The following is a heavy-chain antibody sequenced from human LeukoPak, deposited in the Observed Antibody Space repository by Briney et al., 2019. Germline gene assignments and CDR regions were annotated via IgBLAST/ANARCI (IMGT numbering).Heavy chain of an antibody. D-gene: IGHD5-12*01. CDR2: INPNSGDT. J-gene: IGHJ4*02. Sequence: ASLKVSCKASGYSFTAAYNMHWLRQAPGQGPEFMGWINPNSGDTRYAQKFQGRVTVTRDTVISTAYMELNSLTSDDTAVYYCARDPRGTYDYWGQGTLVTVSS. V-gene: IGHV1-2*02. CDR1: GYSFTAAYN. CDR3: ARDPRGTYDY.